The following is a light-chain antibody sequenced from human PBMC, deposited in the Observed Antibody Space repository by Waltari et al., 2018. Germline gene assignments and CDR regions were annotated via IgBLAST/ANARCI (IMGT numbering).Light chain of an antibody. J-gene: IGKJ2*01. CDR3: LQDDNWPRV. CDR2: GAS. CDR1: QSVSSN. Sequence: EIVMTQSPATLSVSPGERATLSCRASQSVSSNLAWFQKKPGQAPRLLIYGASTRATGFSARFRGSGSGTEFTLTISSVQSEDFAVYFCLQDDNWPRVFGQGTKLEIK. V-gene: IGKV3-15*01.